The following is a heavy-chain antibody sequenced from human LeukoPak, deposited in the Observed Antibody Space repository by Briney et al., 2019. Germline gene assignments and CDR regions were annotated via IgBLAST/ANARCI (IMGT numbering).Heavy chain of an antibody. CDR2: ISSNGGST. J-gene: IGHJ4*02. V-gene: IGHV3-64*01. CDR3: ASGIELWLFDY. D-gene: IGHD5-18*01. Sequence: GGSLRLSCAASGFTFSSYAMHWVRQAPGKGLEYVSAISSNGGSTYYANSVKGRFTISRDNSKNTLYLQMGSLRAEDMAVYYCASGIELWLFDYWGQGTLVTVSS. CDR1: GFTFSSYA.